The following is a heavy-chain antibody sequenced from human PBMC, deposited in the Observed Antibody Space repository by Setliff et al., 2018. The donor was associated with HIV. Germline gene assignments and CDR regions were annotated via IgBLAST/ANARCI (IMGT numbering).Heavy chain of an antibody. CDR3: AKDGQGYCSGGSCYPDY. CDR1: GFTFSTYA. D-gene: IGHD2-15*01. CDR2: IRYDGSNK. J-gene: IGHJ4*02. V-gene: IGHV3-30*02. Sequence: GGSLRLSCAASGFTFSTYAMSWVRQAPGRGLEWVAFIRYDGSNKYYVDSVKGRFTISRDNSKNTMYLQMNSLRAEDTAVYYCAKDGQGYCSGGSCYPDYWGQGTLVTVS.